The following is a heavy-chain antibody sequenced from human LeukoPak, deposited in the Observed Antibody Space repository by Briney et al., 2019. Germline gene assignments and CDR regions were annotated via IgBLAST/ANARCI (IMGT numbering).Heavy chain of an antibody. CDR3: AKGRIQWFGELNADDY. CDR2: IRYDGSNK. J-gene: IGHJ4*02. D-gene: IGHD3-10*01. CDR1: GFTFSSYG. V-gene: IGHV3-30*02. Sequence: QSGGSLRPSCGASGFTFSSYGMHWVRQAPGKGLEWVAFIRYDGSNKYYADSVKGRFTISRDNSKNTLYLQMNSLRAEDTAVYYCAKGRIQWFGELNADDYWGQGTLVTVSS.